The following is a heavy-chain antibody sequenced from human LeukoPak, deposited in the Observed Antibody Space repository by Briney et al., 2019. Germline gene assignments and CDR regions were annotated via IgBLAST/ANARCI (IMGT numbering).Heavy chain of an antibody. CDR1: GGSISSGDYY. CDR2: IYYSGST. D-gene: IGHD5-18*01. CDR3: ARYTAMVKAAFAY. Sequence: PSETLSLTCTVSGGSISSGDYYWSWIRQPPGKGLEWIGYIYYSGSTYYNPSLKSRVTISVDTSKNQFSLKLSSVTAADTAVYYCARYTAMVKAAFAYWGQGTLVTVSS. V-gene: IGHV4-30-4*01. J-gene: IGHJ4*02.